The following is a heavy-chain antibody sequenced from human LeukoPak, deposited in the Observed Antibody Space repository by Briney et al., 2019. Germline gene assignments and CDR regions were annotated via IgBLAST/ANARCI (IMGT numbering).Heavy chain of an antibody. CDR3: TKGAGGPEGPVGF. J-gene: IGHJ4*02. CDR1: GFTFSSFA. V-gene: IGHV3-23*01. Sequence: GGSLRLSCAASGFTFSSFALSWVRQAPGKGLEWVSAININGNYTIHADSVKGRFTISRDNSKNMLYLQMNSLRVEDTALYYCTKGAGGPEGPVGFWGQGTLVTVSS. CDR2: ININGNYT. D-gene: IGHD1-14*01.